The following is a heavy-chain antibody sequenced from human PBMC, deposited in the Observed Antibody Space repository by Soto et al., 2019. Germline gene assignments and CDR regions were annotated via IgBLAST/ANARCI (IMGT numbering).Heavy chain of an antibody. J-gene: IGHJ4*02. CDR1: GGTFSSYR. V-gene: IGHV1-69*01. D-gene: IGHD6-13*01. CDR2: IVPIYRTA. Sequence: QVQRVQSGAEVKKPGSSVKVSCKASGGTFSSYRINWVRQAPGQGLEWVGGIVPIYRTADYAQKFQGRVTIAADESARTVYMELRSLKSRDTAVYYCARDSGAKLSSSWGQGTLVTVSS. CDR3: ARDSGAKLSSS.